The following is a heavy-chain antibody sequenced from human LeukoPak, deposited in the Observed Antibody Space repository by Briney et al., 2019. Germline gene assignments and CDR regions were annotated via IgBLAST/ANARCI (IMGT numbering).Heavy chain of an antibody. CDR3: ARDGNYYDSSGPADY. CDR2: INSDGIST. CDR1: RFTFSRHW. J-gene: IGHJ4*02. Sequence: GGSLRLSCAASRFTFSRHWMHWVRQAPGKGLVWVSRINSDGISTSYADSVKGRFTISRDHAKNTLYLQMNSLRAEDTAVYYCARDGNYYDSSGPADYWGQGTLVTVSS. V-gene: IGHV3-74*01. D-gene: IGHD3-22*01.